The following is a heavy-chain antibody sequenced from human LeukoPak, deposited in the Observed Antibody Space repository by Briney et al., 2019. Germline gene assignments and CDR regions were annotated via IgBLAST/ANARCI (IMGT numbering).Heavy chain of an antibody. J-gene: IGHJ6*03. D-gene: IGHD1-26*01. Sequence: GASVKVSCKASGYTFTGYYMHWVRQAPGQGLEWMGWINPNSGGTNYAQKFQGRVTMTRDTSISTAYMELSRLRSDDTAVYYCASGVSIVGATTHYYYYMDVWGKGTTVTVSS. CDR2: INPNSGGT. CDR3: ASGVSIVGATTHYYYYMDV. CDR1: GYTFTGYY. V-gene: IGHV1-2*02.